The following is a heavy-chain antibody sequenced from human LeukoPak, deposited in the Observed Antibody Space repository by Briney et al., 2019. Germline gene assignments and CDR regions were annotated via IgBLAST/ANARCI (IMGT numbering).Heavy chain of an antibody. Sequence: QPGGSLRLSCAASGFTFISYWMHWVRQAPGKGLVWVSRINGYGSSTDFADSVKGRFTISRDNAKNTLYLQMNSLRAEDTAVYYCARDAPGNIALDYWGQGTLVTVSS. V-gene: IGHV3-74*01. D-gene: IGHD5-12*01. CDR3: ARDAPGNIALDY. CDR1: GFTFISYW. CDR2: INGYGSST. J-gene: IGHJ4*02.